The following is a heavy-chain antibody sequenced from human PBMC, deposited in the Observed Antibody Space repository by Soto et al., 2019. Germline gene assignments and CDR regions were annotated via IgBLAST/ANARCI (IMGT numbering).Heavy chain of an antibody. CDR1: GYTLSNNG. CDR3: VRDDGGLVRYYYHGWDV. Sequence: QVQLVQSGPEMKKPGASVRVSCKVSGYTLSNNGLSWVRQAPGQRFEWLGWISTDNGRTNYAQKFRGRVSMTTDTSTGTDYMELTNLRSDDTAVYYCVRDDGGLVRYYYHGWDVWGQGTTVTVTS. V-gene: IGHV1-18*04. CDR2: ISTDNGRT. J-gene: IGHJ6*02. D-gene: IGHD6-6*01.